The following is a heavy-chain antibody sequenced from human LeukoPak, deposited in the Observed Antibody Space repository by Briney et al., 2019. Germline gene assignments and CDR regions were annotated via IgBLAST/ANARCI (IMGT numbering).Heavy chain of an antibody. CDR2: IYYTGTT. CDR1: GGSISSYY. J-gene: IGHJ4*02. D-gene: IGHD3-22*01. CDR3: ARLDTSGYYFHY. Sequence: SETLSLTCTVSGGSISSYYCSWIRQPPGKGLEWIGYIYYTGTTNYNPSLKSRVTISVDTSKNQFSLKLSSVTAADTAVYYCARLDTSGYYFHYWGQGTLVTVYS. V-gene: IGHV4-59*08.